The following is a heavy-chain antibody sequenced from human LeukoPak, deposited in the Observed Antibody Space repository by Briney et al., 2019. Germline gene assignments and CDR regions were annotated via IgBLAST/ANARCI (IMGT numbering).Heavy chain of an antibody. D-gene: IGHD4-17*01. CDR3: ARVYYGDYSNWFDP. CDR1: GGSISSYY. J-gene: IGHJ5*02. CDR2: IYYSGST. V-gene: IGHV4-59*01. Sequence: SETLSLTCTVSGGSISSYYWSWIRQPPGKGLEWIGYIYYSGSTNYNPSLKSRVTISVGTSKNQFSLKLSSVTAADTAVYYCARVYYGDYSNWFDPWGQGTLVTVSS.